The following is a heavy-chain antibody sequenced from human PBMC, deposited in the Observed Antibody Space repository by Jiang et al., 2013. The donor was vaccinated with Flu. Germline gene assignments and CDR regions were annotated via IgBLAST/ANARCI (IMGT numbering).Heavy chain of an antibody. Sequence: YPGDSDTRYSPPSKAQVTISADKSISTAYLQWSSLKASDTAMYYCARQISYHDLSGLGYWGQGTLVTVSS. J-gene: IGHJ4*02. D-gene: IGHD3-22*01. CDR2: YPGDSDT. CDR3: ARQISYHDLSGLGY. V-gene: IGHV5-51*01.